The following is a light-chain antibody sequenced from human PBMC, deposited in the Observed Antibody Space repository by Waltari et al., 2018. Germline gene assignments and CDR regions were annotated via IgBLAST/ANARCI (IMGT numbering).Light chain of an antibody. CDR3: QQYDNWPPWT. J-gene: IGKJ1*01. V-gene: IGKV3-15*01. Sequence: IVMTQSPATLSVSPGERATLSCRASQSVSSNLAWYQQKPGQAPRLLIYGASTRATGIPDRCSGSGSGTEFTLTISSLQSEDSAVYHCQQYDNWPPWTFGQGTKVEIK. CDR2: GAS. CDR1: QSVSSN.